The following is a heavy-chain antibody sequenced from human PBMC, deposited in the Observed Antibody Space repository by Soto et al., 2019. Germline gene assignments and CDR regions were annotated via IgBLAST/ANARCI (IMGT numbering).Heavy chain of an antibody. Sequence: EVQLLQSGGGLVQPGGSLSLSCAASGFTFNNYVMNWVRQAPGKGLEWVSDISGNGDTRIYADSVNGRFTISRDNSRSTLFLQMSSLRADDPAVYYCARPLGTHNAFDVWGQGTMVTVSS. CDR3: ARPLGTHNAFDV. V-gene: IGHV3-23*01. CDR1: GFTFNNYV. J-gene: IGHJ3*01. CDR2: ISGNGDTR.